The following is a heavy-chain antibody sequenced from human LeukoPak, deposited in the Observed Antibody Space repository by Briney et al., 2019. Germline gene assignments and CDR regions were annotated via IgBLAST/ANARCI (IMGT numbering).Heavy chain of an antibody. J-gene: IGHJ5*02. CDR1: GYTFTSYD. D-gene: IGHD2-2*01. CDR3: ARGLAEDIVVVPAARDSWFDP. CDR2: MNPNGGNT. V-gene: IGHV1-8*01. Sequence: ASVKVSCKASGYTFTSYDINWVRQATGQGLEWMGWMNPNGGNTGYAQKFQGRVTMTRNTSISTAYMELSSLRSEDTAVYYCARGLAEDIVVVPAARDSWFDPWGQGTLVTVSS.